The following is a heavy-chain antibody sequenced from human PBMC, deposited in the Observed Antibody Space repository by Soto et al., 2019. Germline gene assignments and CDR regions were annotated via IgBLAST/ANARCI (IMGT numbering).Heavy chain of an antibody. Sequence: GGSLRLSCAASGFTFSSYSMNWVRQAPGKGLEWVSYISSSSSTIYYADSVKGRFTISRDNAKNSLYLQMNSLRAEDTAVYYCARGGGRYNWNYYYFDYWGQGTLVTVSS. CDR3: ARGGGRYNWNYYYFDY. D-gene: IGHD1-7*01. CDR1: GFTFSSYS. CDR2: ISSSSSTI. J-gene: IGHJ4*02. V-gene: IGHV3-48*01.